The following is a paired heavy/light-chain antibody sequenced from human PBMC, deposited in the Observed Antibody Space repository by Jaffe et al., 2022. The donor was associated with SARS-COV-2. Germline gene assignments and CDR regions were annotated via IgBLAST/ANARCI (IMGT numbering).Light chain of an antibody. J-gene: IGLJ3*02. Sequence: QSVLTQPPSVSGAPGQRVTISCTGSSSNIGAGYDVHWYQQLPGTAPKLLIYGNNNRPSGVPDRFSGSKSGTSASLAITGLQAEDEADYYCQSYDNSLSGSNWVFGGGTKLTVL. CDR2: GNN. CDR3: QSYDNSLSGSNWV. CDR1: SSNIGAGYD. V-gene: IGLV1-40*01.
Heavy chain of an antibody. Sequence: QVQLQESGPGLVKPSETLSLTCTVSGGSISSYYWSWIRQPPGQGPEWIGYVYYSDTNYNPSLKRRVTISVDTSKNQFSLKLRSVTAADTAVYYCARQVTVRGTNWFDPWGQGALVTVSS. CDR1: GGSISSYY. CDR2: VYYSDT. V-gene: IGHV4-59*08. CDR3: ARQVTVRGTNWFDP. J-gene: IGHJ5*02. D-gene: IGHD4-4*01.